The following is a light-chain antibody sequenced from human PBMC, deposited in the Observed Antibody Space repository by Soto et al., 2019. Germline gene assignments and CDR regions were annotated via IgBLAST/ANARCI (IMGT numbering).Light chain of an antibody. V-gene: IGLV2-14*01. CDR2: EVS. CDR3: SSYTSSSTYV. J-gene: IGLJ1*01. Sequence: QSVLTQPASVSGSPGQSITLSCTGTSSDVGGYNYVSWYQQHPGKAPKLMLYEVSNRPSGVSFRFSGSKSGNTASLTISGLQPEDEADYYCSSYTSSSTYVFGTGTKVTVL. CDR1: SSDVGGYNY.